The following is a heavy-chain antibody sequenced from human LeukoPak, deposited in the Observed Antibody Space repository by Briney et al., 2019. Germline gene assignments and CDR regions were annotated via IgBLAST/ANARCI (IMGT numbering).Heavy chain of an antibody. J-gene: IGHJ1*01. D-gene: IGHD1-1*01. CDR1: GGSFSGYY. V-gene: IGHV4-34*01. CDR2: INHSGSA. Sequence: TSETLSLTCAVYGGSFSGYYWSWIRQPPGKGLEWVGEINHSGSANYNPSLKSRVTISVDTSKNQFSLRLSSVTAADTAVYFCARLPRGTQPPDYCQNWGQGTLVTVSS. CDR3: ARLPRGTQPPDYCQN.